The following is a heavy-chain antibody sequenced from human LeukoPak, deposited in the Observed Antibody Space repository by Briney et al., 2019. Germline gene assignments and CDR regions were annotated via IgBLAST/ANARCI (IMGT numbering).Heavy chain of an antibody. CDR2: ISGSGGST. CDR1: GFTFSSYA. Sequence: GGSLRLSCAASGFTFSSYAMSWVRQAPGKGLEWVSAISGSGGSTYYADSVKGRFTISRDNSKNTLYLQMNGLRAEDTAVYYCAKDYRPTSTAHHFDYWGQGTLVTVSS. CDR3: AKDYRPTSTAHHFDY. V-gene: IGHV3-23*01. J-gene: IGHJ4*02. D-gene: IGHD2/OR15-2a*01.